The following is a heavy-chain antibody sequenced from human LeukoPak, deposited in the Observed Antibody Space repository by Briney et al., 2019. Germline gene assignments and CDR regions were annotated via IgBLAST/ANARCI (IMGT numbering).Heavy chain of an antibody. V-gene: IGHV3-48*01. J-gene: IGHJ3*02. CDR1: GFTFSSYS. CDR2: TSSSSSTM. CDR3: ARDHHRRLYDSQARDTFDI. Sequence: GGSLRLSCAASGFTFSSYSMNWVRQAPGKGLEWVSYTSSSSSTMYYADSVKGRFSISRDNAKKSLYLQMNSLRAEDTAVYYCARDHHRRLYDSQARDTFDIWGQGTMVTVSS. D-gene: IGHD3-22*01.